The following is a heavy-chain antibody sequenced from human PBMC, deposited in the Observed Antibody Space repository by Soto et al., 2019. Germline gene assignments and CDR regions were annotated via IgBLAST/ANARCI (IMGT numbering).Heavy chain of an antibody. Sequence: GGSLRLSCVASGFTFSRHGLSWVRQAPGKGLEWVSTINPSGDSTFYADSVKGRFTISRDNSKNTVYLQMNSLSVGDTAVYLCAKVDVSTAGSFDYWGHGALVTFSS. CDR2: INPSGDST. J-gene: IGHJ4*01. V-gene: IGHV3-23*01. D-gene: IGHD6-13*01. CDR3: AKVDVSTAGSFDY. CDR1: GFTFSRHG.